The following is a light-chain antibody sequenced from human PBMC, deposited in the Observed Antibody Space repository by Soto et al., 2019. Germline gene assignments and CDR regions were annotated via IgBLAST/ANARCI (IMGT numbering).Light chain of an antibody. J-gene: IGKJ5*01. V-gene: IGKV1D-12*01. CDR3: QQLNSFPLT. Sequence: DIQRTQSPSSMSPPVGDRVTITCRASQGISSWLAWYQRKPGRDPKLLIYAASRLQAGVPLRFSGSGSGTDFNLTISDLQTEDFATYYCQQLNSFPLTFGQGTRVEIK. CDR2: AAS. CDR1: QGISSW.